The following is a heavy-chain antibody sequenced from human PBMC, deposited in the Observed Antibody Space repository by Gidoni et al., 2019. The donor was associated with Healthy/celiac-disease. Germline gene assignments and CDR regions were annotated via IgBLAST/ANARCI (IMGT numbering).Heavy chain of an antibody. CDR1: GGNFSSYA. CDR2: SIPSFGTA. Sequence: QVQLVQSGAEVKKPGSSVKVSCKAYGGNFSSYAISWVRQAPGQGLGWRGGSIPSFGTANYAQKFQGSISITADESTRTAYMGLGSLGSEDTAVYYCARAPTLVVPADRGYFDYWGQGTLVTVSS. D-gene: IGHD2-2*01. V-gene: IGHV1-69*12. J-gene: IGHJ4*02. CDR3: ARAPTLVVPADRGYFDY.